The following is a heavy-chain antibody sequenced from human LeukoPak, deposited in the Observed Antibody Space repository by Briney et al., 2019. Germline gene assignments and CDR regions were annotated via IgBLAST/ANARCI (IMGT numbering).Heavy chain of an antibody. J-gene: IGHJ3*01. Sequence: GGSLRLSCTASGFTFSSDRMHWVRQVPGKGLEWVSSISSSSSYIYYADSVKGRFTISRDNSKNTLYLQMNSLRAEDTAVYYCAKDRFTLAGWGQGTMVTVSS. CDR1: GFTFSSDR. CDR2: ISSSSSYI. V-gene: IGHV3-21*04. CDR3: AKDRFTLAG.